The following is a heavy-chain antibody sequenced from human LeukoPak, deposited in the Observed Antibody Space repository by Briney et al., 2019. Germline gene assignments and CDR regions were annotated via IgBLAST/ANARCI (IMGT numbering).Heavy chain of an antibody. V-gene: IGHV4-38-2*02. J-gene: IGHJ5*02. CDR1: GYSISSGYY. D-gene: IGHD3-22*01. CDR2: IYYSGST. Sequence: SETLSLTCTVSGYSISSGYYWGWIRQPPGKGLEWIGYIYYSGSTYYNPSLKSRVTISVDTSKNQFSLKLSSVTAADTAVYYCARERLDYYDSSGFPNWFDPWGQGTLVTVSS. CDR3: ARERLDYYDSSGFPNWFDP.